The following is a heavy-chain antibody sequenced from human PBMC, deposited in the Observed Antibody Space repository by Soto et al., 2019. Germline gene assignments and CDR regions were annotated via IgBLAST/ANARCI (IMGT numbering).Heavy chain of an antibody. J-gene: IGHJ3*02. CDR3: ARDPGLAMIVRRGFDI. CDR1: GFSFNNYP. V-gene: IGHV3-30*14. D-gene: IGHD3-22*01. Sequence: VQLVESGGGVAQPGRSLRLSCAASGFSFNNYPMHWVRQAPGKGLEWVALISNDGSIKSYADSVKGRFTISRDNSKNTLYVEVDSLRPEDTAVYYCARDPGLAMIVRRGFDIWGQGTLVTVSS. CDR2: ISNDGSIK.